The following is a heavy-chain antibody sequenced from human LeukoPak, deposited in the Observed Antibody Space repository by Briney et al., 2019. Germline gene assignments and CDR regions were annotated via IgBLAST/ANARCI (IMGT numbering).Heavy chain of an antibody. D-gene: IGHD5-12*01. CDR1: GFTFSSYA. CDR2: MTASSVTF. J-gene: IGHJ4*02. V-gene: IGHV3-48*03. Sequence: GGSLRLSCEVSGFTFSSYAMTWVRQVPGRGLEWITYMTASSVTFYYADSVRGRFTISRDNARNSLFLQMNSLTVEDTAVYYCARSLSGYDPLSAFWGQGTLVTVSS. CDR3: ARSLSGYDPLSAF.